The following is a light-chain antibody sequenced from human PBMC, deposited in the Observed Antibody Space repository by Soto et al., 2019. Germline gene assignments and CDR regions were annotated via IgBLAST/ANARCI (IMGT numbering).Light chain of an antibody. V-gene: IGKV1-9*01. Sequence: DIQLTQSPSFLSASVGDRFPITSRPIKGIGSYLAWYQQKPGKAPKLLIYAASTLQSGVPSRFSGSGSGTEFTLTISSLQPEDFATYYCQHLDSYSTFGQGTRLEIK. J-gene: IGKJ5*01. CDR1: KGIGSY. CDR2: AAS. CDR3: QHLDSYST.